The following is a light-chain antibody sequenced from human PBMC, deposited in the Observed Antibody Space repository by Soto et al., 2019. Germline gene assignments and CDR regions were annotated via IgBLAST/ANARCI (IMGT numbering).Light chain of an antibody. V-gene: IGKV1-5*01. CDR2: DAS. Sequence: DIQMTQSPSSLSASVGDRVTITCRASQSISRYLNWYQQKPGKAPKLLIYDASSLESGVPSRFSGSGSGTEFTLTISSLQPDDFATYDCQQYNSYWTFGQGTKVDIK. CDR1: QSISRY. J-gene: IGKJ1*01. CDR3: QQYNSYWT.